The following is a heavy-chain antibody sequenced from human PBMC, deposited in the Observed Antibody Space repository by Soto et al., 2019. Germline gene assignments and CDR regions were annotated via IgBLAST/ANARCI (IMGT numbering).Heavy chain of an antibody. CDR1: GFTFSNHA. D-gene: IGHD2-2*01. V-gene: IGHV3-23*01. CDR3: ARDPGGHYCTSTSCLYFFDH. CDR2: ISDSGST. Sequence: EVQLLESGGALVQPGGSLRLSCAASGFTFSNHAMNWVRQAPGKGLEWVSTISDSGSTYYADSVKGRFTISRDNSKNTLYLQMNSLRVEDTAVYYCARDPGGHYCTSTSCLYFFDHCGQGTLVIVSS. J-gene: IGHJ4*02.